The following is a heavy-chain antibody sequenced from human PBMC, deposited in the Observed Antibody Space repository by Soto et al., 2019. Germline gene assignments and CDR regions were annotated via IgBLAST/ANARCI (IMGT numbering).Heavy chain of an antibody. Sequence: DVQLVESGGGLVKPGGSLRLSCAASGFSFSNYGMNWVRQAPGKGLEWVSSISSSSYISYADSVKGRFTISRDNAKNSVYLQMNGLRAEGTAVYYCARSDCTSTSCYVVWFDPWGQGTLVTVSS. D-gene: IGHD2-2*01. CDR1: GFSFSNYG. V-gene: IGHV3-21*01. CDR2: ISSSSYI. J-gene: IGHJ5*02. CDR3: ARSDCTSTSCYVVWFDP.